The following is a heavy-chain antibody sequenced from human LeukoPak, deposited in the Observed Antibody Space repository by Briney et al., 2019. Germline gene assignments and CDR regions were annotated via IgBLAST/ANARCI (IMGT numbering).Heavy chain of an antibody. CDR1: GGSISSSNW. J-gene: IGHJ2*01. V-gene: IGHV4-4*02. CDR3: ARGGDYGSVESYFDL. Sequence: PSGTLSLTCAVSGGSISSSNWWSWVRQPPGKGLEWIGEIYHSGSTNYNPSLKSRVTISVDRSKNQFSLKLSSVTAADTAVYYCARGGDYGSVESYFDLWGRGTLVTVSS. CDR2: IYHSGST. D-gene: IGHD3-10*01.